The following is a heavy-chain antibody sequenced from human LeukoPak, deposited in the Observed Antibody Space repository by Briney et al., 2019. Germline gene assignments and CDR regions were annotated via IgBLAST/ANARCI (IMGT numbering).Heavy chain of an antibody. D-gene: IGHD6-19*01. Sequence: ASVKVSCKASGYTFTSYDINWVRQAIGQGLEWMGWMNPNSGNTGYAQKFQGRVTMTRNTSISTAYMELSSLRSEDTAVYYCARERWRQWLVRYNWFDPWGQGTLVTVSS. J-gene: IGHJ5*02. CDR2: MNPNSGNT. V-gene: IGHV1-8*01. CDR3: ARERWRQWLVRYNWFDP. CDR1: GYTFTSYD.